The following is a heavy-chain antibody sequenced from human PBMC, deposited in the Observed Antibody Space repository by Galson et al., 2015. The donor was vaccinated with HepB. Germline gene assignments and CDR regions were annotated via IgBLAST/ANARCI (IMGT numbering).Heavy chain of an antibody. Sequence: SVKVSCKASGGTFSSYAISWVRQAPGQGLEWMGRIIPILGIANYAQKFQGRVTITADKSTSTAYMELSSLRSEDTAVYYCARETYYYDSSGYYPRYYFDYWGQGTLVTVSS. V-gene: IGHV1-69*04. CDR1: GGTFSSYA. D-gene: IGHD3-22*01. CDR3: ARETYYYDSSGYYPRYYFDY. CDR2: IIPILGIA. J-gene: IGHJ4*02.